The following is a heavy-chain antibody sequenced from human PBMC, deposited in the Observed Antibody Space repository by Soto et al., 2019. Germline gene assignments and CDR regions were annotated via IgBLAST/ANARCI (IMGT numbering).Heavy chain of an antibody. J-gene: IGHJ3*02. CDR2: ISAYNGNT. V-gene: IGHV1-18*01. CDR3: ARDRLPRPDIMITFGGVIPDAFDI. Sequence: VASVKVSCKASGYTFTSYGISWVRQAPGQGLEWMGWISAYNGNTNYAQKLQGRVTMTTDTSTSTAYMELRSLRSDDTAVYYCARDRLPRPDIMITFGGVIPDAFDIWGQGTMVTVSS. D-gene: IGHD3-16*02. CDR1: GYTFTSYG.